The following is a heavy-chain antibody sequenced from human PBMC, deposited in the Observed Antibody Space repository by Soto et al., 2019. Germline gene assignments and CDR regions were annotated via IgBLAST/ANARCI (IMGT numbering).Heavy chain of an antibody. CDR1: GGSFSGYY. CDR3: ARLHYSNYRWCYYYGMDV. D-gene: IGHD4-4*01. V-gene: IGHV4-34*01. CDR2: INHSGST. J-gene: IGHJ6*02. Sequence: SETLSLTCAVYGGSFSGYYWSWIRQPPGKGLEWIGEINHSGSTNYNPSLKSRVTISVDTSKNQFSLKLSSVTAADTAVYYCARLHYSNYRWCYYYGMDVWGQGTTVTVSS.